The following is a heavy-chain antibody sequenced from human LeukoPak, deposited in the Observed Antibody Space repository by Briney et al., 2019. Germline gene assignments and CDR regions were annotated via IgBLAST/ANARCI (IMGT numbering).Heavy chain of an antibody. Sequence: ASVKVSCKVSGYTLTELSMHWVRQAPGKGREWMGGFDPEDGETIYAQKFQGRVTMTEDTSTDTAYMELSSLRSEDTAVYYCATTVGRSTRGYDGNYYYYYGMDVWGQGTTVTVSS. D-gene: IGHD5-12*01. V-gene: IGHV1-24*01. CDR1: GYTLTELS. CDR2: FDPEDGET. J-gene: IGHJ6*02. CDR3: ATTVGRSTRGYDGNYYYYYGMDV.